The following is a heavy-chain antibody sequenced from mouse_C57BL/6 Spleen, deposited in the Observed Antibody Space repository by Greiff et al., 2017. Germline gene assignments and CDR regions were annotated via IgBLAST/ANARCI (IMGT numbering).Heavy chain of an antibody. CDR3: VRHGTAQAMDY. Sequence: EVKLVESGGGLVQPKGSLKLSCAASGFSFNTYAMNWVRQAPGKGLEWVARIRSKSNNYATDYADSVKDRFTISRDDSESMLYLQMNNLKTEDTAMYYCVRHGTAQAMDYWGQGTSVTVSS. V-gene: IGHV10-1*01. J-gene: IGHJ4*01. D-gene: IGHD3-2*02. CDR2: IRSKSNNYAT. CDR1: GFSFNTYA.